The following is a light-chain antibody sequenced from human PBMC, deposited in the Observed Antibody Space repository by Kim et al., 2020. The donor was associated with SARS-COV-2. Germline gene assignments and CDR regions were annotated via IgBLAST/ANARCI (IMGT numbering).Light chain of an antibody. J-gene: IGKJ5*01. V-gene: IGKV2-30*01. CDR2: KVS. CDR3: MQGIHPIT. Sequence: DVVMTQSPLSLPVTLGQPASISCRSSQSLVYSDGNTYLNWFQQRPGQSPRRLIYKVSNRDSGVPDRFSGSGSGTDFTLKISGVEAEYVGVYYCMQGIHPITFGQGTRLEIK. CDR1: QSLVYSDGNTY.